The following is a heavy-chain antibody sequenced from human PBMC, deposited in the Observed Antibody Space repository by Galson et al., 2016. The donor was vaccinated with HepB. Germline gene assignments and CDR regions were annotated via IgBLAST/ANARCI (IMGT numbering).Heavy chain of an antibody. CDR1: RGSISSSSYY. CDR3: ARLGFSSGWFEAFY. V-gene: IGHV4-39*01. J-gene: IGHJ4*02. D-gene: IGHD6-19*01. Sequence: ETLSLTCTVSRGSISSSSYYWGWIRQPPGKGLEWIGSIYDSGITYYNPSLKSRVAISVDTSKNQFSLNLSSVTAADTAVYYCARLGFSSGWFEAFYWGQGTLVTVSS. CDR2: IYDSGIT.